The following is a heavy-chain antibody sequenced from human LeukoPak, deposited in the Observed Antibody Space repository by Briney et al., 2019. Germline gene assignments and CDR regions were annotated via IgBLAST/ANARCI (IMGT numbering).Heavy chain of an antibody. Sequence: GESLKISCKGSGYSFTSYWIGWVRQMPGKGVEWMGIIYPGDSDTRYSPSFQGQVTISADKSISTAYLQWSSLKASDTAMYYCARLAYYDILFGTTDWFDPWGQGTLVTVSS. CDR1: GYSFTSYW. D-gene: IGHD3-9*01. V-gene: IGHV5-51*01. J-gene: IGHJ5*02. CDR2: IYPGDSDT. CDR3: ARLAYYDILFGTTDWFDP.